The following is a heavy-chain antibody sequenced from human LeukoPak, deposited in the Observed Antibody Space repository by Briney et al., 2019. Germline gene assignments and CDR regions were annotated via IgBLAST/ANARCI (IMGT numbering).Heavy chain of an antibody. Sequence: GGSLRLSCAASGFTFSDYYTSWIRQAPGKGLEWVSYSSSGGSAIYYADSVKGRFTISRDHAKNSVYLQMNSLRAEDTAVYYCATTRYSSASYSVYWGQGTLVTVSS. CDR1: GFTFSDYY. CDR3: ATTRYSSASYSVY. CDR2: SSSGGSAI. J-gene: IGHJ4*02. V-gene: IGHV3-11*04. D-gene: IGHD6-19*01.